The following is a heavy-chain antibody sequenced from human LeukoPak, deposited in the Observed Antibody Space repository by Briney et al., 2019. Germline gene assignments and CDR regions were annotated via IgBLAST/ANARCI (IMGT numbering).Heavy chain of an antibody. V-gene: IGHV3-53*01. J-gene: IGHJ4*02. CDR1: GFTVSSNS. D-gene: IGHD2-15*01. CDR2: IYSDST. CDR3: AKAPVTTCSGAYCYPFDY. Sequence: PGGSLRLSCTVSGFTVSSNSMSWVRQAPGKGLEWVSFIYSDSTHYSDSVKGRFTISGDSSKNTLYLQMNSLRAEDAAVYYCAKAPVTTCSGAYCYPFDYWGQGTLVTVSS.